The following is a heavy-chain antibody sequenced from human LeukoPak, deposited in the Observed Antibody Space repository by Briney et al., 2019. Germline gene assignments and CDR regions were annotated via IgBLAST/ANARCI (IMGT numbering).Heavy chain of an antibody. CDR1: GGSFSGYY. J-gene: IGHJ3*02. CDR2: IYHSGST. D-gene: IGHD5-24*01. Sequence: PSETLSLTCAVYGGSFSGYYWSWIRQPPGKGLEWIGYIYHSGSTYYNPSLKSRVTISVDRSKNQFSLKLSSVTAADTAVYYCATIPLDTDAFDIWGQGTMVTVSS. CDR3: ATIPLDTDAFDI. V-gene: IGHV4-34*01.